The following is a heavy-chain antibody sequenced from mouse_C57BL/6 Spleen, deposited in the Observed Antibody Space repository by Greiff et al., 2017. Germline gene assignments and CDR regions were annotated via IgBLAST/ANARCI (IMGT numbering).Heavy chain of an antibody. CDR3: AKEGGSWFAY. J-gene: IGHJ3*01. Sequence: QVHVKQSGPGLVAPSQSLSITCTASGFSLTSYGVSWVRQPPGKGLEWLGVIWGDGSTNYHSAHISRLSISKDNSKSQVFLKLNSLQTDDAATYYGAKEGGSWFAYWGQGTLVTVSA. CDR2: IWGDGST. CDR1: GFSLTSYG. D-gene: IGHD1-1*02. V-gene: IGHV2-3*01.